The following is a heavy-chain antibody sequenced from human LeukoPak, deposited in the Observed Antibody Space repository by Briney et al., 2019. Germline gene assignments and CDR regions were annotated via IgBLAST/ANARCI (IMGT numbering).Heavy chain of an antibody. CDR1: GGSISSYY. V-gene: IGHV4-59*01. CDR3: ARVEVGAANRQWYGMDV. Sequence: SETLSLTCTIFGGSISSYYWSWIRQPPGEGLEWIGYVDYRGNTNYNPSLKSRVTISIDTSKSLFSLKLNSVTAADTAVYYCARVEVGAANRQWYGMDVWGQGPTVTVSS. CDR2: VDYRGNT. D-gene: IGHD2-15*01. J-gene: IGHJ6*02.